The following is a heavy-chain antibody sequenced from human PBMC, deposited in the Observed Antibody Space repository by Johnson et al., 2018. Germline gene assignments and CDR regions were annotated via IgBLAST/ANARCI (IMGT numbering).Heavy chain of an antibody. J-gene: IGHJ6*03. V-gene: IGHV3-30*18. Sequence: QVQLVESGGGVVQPGRSLRLSCAASGFTFSSYGMHWVRQAPGKGLEWVAVISYDGINKYYADSVKGRFTISRDNSKNTRDLQMNSLRAEDTVVYYCAKGGHWLVHYYYMGVWGEGNTVTVSS. CDR1: GFTFSSYG. CDR2: ISYDGINK. CDR3: AKGGHWLVHYYYMGV. D-gene: IGHD3-9*01.